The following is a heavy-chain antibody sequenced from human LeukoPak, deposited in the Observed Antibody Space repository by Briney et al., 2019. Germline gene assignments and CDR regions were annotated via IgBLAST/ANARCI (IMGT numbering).Heavy chain of an antibody. Sequence: GASVKVSCKASGYTCTGYYMHWVRQAPGQGLEWMGWINPNSGGTNFAQKFQGRVTMTRDTSISTAYMGLSRLRSDDTAVYYCAREYYGRALDPWGQGTLVTVSS. J-gene: IGHJ5*02. V-gene: IGHV1-2*02. D-gene: IGHD2-21*01. CDR3: AREYYGRALDP. CDR2: INPNSGGT. CDR1: GYTCTGYY.